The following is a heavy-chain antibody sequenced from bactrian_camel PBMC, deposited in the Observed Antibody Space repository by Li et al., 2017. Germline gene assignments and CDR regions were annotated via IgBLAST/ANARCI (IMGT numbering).Heavy chain of an antibody. CDR1: GDTYSRYC. Sequence: QVQLVESGGGSVQPGGSLRLNCQISGDTYSRYCMGWFRKAPGKQREGVANIDSSRAVYAESVKGRFTISKDDAKHTLNLQLNDLKPEDTAMYYCAAVGGFCYGVESKRLFTYWGQGTQVTVSS. D-gene: IGHD1*01. V-gene: IGHV3S53*01. J-gene: IGHJ4*01. CDR3: AAVGGFCYGVESKRLFTY. CDR2: IDSSRA.